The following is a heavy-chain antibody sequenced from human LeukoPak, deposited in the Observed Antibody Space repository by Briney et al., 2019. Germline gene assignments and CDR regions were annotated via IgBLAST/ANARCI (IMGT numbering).Heavy chain of an antibody. V-gene: IGHV3-21*01. D-gene: IGHD2-15*01. CDR2: ITASSYI. CDR3: ARAPYTYCSGGRCYFDY. CDR1: GFTFSTYS. Sequence: GGSLRLSCAASGFTFSTYSMNWVRQAPGKGLEWVSSITASSYIYYADFVEGRFTISRDNSKNTLYLQMNSLRAEDTAVYYCARAPYTYCSGGRCYFDYWGQGTLVTVSS. J-gene: IGHJ4*02.